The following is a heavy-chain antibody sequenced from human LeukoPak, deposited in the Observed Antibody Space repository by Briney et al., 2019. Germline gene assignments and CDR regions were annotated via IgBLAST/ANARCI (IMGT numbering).Heavy chain of an antibody. D-gene: IGHD3-22*01. V-gene: IGHV3-23*01. J-gene: IGHJ1*01. CDR3: AKGITMIVVVTEYFQH. Sequence: GSLRLSCAGSGFTFNSYAMSWVRQTPGKGLEWVSGISGSGGSTYYADSVTGRFTISRDNSKNTLYLQMDSLRAEDTAVYYCAKGITMIVVVTEYFQHWARAPWSPSPQ. CDR1: GFTFNSYA. CDR2: ISGSGGST.